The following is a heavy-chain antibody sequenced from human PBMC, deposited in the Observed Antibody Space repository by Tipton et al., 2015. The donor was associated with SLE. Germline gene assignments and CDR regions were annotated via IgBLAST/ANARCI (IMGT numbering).Heavy chain of an antibody. V-gene: IGHV1-46*01. CDR3: ARDREDIVVVPTGMGGMDV. CDR2: INPSGGST. J-gene: IGHJ6*02. CDR1: GYTFTSYY. D-gene: IGHD2-2*01. Sequence: QSGPEVKKPGASVKVSCKASGYTFTSYYMHWVRQAPGQGLEWMGIINPSGGSTSYAQKFQGRVTMTRDTSTSTVYMELSSLRSEDTAVYYCARDREDIVVVPTGMGGMDVWGQGTTVTVSS.